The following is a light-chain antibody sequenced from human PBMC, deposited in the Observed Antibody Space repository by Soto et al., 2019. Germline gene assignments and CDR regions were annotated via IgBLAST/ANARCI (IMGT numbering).Light chain of an antibody. CDR1: QSISSS. J-gene: IGKJ1*01. V-gene: IGKV1-39*01. CDR3: QQSYSTPTWT. CDR2: AAS. Sequence: DIQVTQSPSSLSASVGDRVTITWRARQSISSSLNWYQQKPGKAPKLLIYAASSLQRGVPSRCSGSGAGTDFTLTISSLQPEDFATYYCQQSYSTPTWTFGQGTKVDIK.